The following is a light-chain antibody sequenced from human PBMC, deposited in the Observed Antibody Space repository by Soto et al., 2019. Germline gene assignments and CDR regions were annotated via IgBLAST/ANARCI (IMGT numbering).Light chain of an antibody. V-gene: IGKV1-33*01. CDR1: QDVSNY. CDR2: ATS. CDR3: QQYDNLPFT. J-gene: IGKJ4*01. Sequence: DIQMTQSPSSLSASVGDRVTITCQASQDVSNYLSWYQQKPGKAPKLLIYATSNLETGVPVRFSGSGSGTHFTFTISSLQPEDIATYYCQQYDNLPFTFGGGSNVEIK.